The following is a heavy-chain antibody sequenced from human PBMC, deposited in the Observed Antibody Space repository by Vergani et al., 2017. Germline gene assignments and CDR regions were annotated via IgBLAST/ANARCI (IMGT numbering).Heavy chain of an antibody. CDR2: LYYSGST. CDR1: GGSISSYY. D-gene: IGHD6-19*01. V-gene: IGHV4-59*01. Sequence: QVQLQESGPGLVKPSETLSLTCTVSGGSISSYYWSWIRQPPGKGLEWIGYLYYSGSTKYNPSLKSRVTISVDTSKNQFSLKLSSVTAADTAVYYCARDRDGSGRYPYRTGFDPWGQGTLVTVSS. J-gene: IGHJ5*02. CDR3: ARDRDGSGRYPYRTGFDP.